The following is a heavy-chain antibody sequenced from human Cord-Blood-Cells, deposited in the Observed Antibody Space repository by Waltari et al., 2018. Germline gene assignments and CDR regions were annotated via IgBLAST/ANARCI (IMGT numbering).Heavy chain of an antibody. V-gene: IGHV3-33*01. CDR3: ARDWPGPEDAFDI. J-gene: IGHJ3*02. CDR2: IWYDGSNK. D-gene: IGHD7-27*01. Sequence: QVQLVESGGGVVQPGRSLRLSCAASGFTFSSYGMHWVRQAPGKGLEWVAVIWYDGSNKYYADSVKGRVTISRDNSKNTLYLQMNSLRAEDTAVYYCARDWPGPEDAFDIWGQGTMVTVSS. CDR1: GFTFSSYG.